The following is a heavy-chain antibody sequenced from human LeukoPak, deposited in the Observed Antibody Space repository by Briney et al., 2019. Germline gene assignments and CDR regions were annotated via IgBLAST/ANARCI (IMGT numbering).Heavy chain of an antibody. V-gene: IGHV3-13*01. CDR3: AKGSHPYYYYYSMDV. J-gene: IGHJ6*03. CDR1: GFTFSSYD. Sequence: GGSLRLSCAASGFTFSSYDIHWVRQATGKGLEWVSGIGTAGEIYYPGSVKGRFTISRENAKNSLYLQMNSLRAGDTAVYYCAKGSHPYYYYYSMDVWGKGTTVTISS. CDR2: IGTAGEI.